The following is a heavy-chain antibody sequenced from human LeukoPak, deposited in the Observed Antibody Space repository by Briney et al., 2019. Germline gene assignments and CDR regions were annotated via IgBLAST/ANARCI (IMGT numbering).Heavy chain of an antibody. D-gene: IGHD3-3*01. V-gene: IGHV5-51*01. CDR2: IYPGDSDT. CDR3: ARFGKSGFANDY. Sequence: GESLKISCKGSGFSFTNYWIGWARQMPGKGLEWMGIIYPGDSDTRYSPSFQGQVTISADKSTSTAYLQWSSLKASGTAMYYCARFGKSGFANDYWGQGTLVTVSS. J-gene: IGHJ4*02. CDR1: GFSFTNYW.